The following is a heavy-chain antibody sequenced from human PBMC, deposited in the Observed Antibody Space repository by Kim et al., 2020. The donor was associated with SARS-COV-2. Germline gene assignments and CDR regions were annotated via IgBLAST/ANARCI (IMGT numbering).Heavy chain of an antibody. CDR2: IYSGGST. Sequence: GGSLRLSCAASGFTVSSNYMSWVRQAPGKGLEWVSVIYSGGSTYYADSVKGRFTISRHNSKNTLYLQMNSLRDEDTAVYYCARDRVVVVASGDYYGMDVWGQGTTVTVSS. D-gene: IGHD2-15*01. CDR1: GFTVSSNY. CDR3: ARDRVVVVASGDYYGMDV. J-gene: IGHJ6*02. V-gene: IGHV3-53*04.